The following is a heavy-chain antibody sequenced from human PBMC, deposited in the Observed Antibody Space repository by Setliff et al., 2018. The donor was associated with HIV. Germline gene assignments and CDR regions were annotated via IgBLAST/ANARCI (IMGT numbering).Heavy chain of an antibody. CDR3: AITGYSSGYWYFDY. D-gene: IGHD6-19*01. V-gene: IGHV4-4*09. CDR1: GGSISSYY. J-gene: IGHJ4*03. Sequence: SETLSLTCTVSGGSISSYYWSWIRQPPGKGLEWIGYIYTSGSTNYNPSLKSRVTISVDTSKNQFSLKLSSVTAADTAVYYCAITGYSSGYWYFDYWGQGIMVTVSS. CDR2: IYTSGST.